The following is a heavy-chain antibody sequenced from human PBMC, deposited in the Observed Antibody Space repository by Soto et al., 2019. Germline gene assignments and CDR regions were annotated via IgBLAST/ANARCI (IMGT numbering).Heavy chain of an antibody. V-gene: IGHV3-73*02. CDR1: GFTFSGSA. D-gene: IGHD2-21*02. CDR3: ARHALQYCGGDCYLLPYFDL. Sequence: EVQLVESGGGLVQPGGSLKLSCAASGFTFSGSAMHWVRQASGKGLEWVGRIRSKANNYATVYAASVKDRFTISRDDSKNTAHLQMNSLKTEDTAVYYCARHALQYCGGDCYLLPYFDLWGRGTLVTVSS. CDR2: IRSKANNYAT. J-gene: IGHJ2*01.